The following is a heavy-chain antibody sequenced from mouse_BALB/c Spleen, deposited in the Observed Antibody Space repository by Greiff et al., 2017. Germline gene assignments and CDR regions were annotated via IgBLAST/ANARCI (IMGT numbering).Heavy chain of an antibody. J-gene: IGHJ2*01. D-gene: IGHD4-1*01. Sequence: EVKLVESGGGLVQPGGSLRLSCATSGFTFTDYYMSWVRQPPGKALEWLGFIRNKANGYTTEYSASVKGRFTISRDNSQSILYLQMNTLRAEDSATYYCARDLGRRGFDYWGQGTTLTVSS. CDR2: IRNKANGYTT. CDR3: ARDLGRRGFDY. CDR1: GFTFTDYY. V-gene: IGHV7-3*02.